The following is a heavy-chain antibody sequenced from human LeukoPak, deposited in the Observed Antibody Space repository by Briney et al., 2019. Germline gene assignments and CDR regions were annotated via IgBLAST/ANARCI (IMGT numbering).Heavy chain of an antibody. V-gene: IGHV4-34*01. CDR3: ARGRRKAAAGNNWFDP. CDR1: GGSLSGYY. CDR2: INHSGST. D-gene: IGHD6-13*01. J-gene: IGHJ5*02. Sequence: PSETLSLTCAVYGGSLSGYYWSWIRQPPGEGLGWIGEINHSGSTNYNPSLKSRVTISVDTSKNQFSLKLSSVTAADTAVYYCARGRRKAAAGNNWFDPWGQGTLVTVSS.